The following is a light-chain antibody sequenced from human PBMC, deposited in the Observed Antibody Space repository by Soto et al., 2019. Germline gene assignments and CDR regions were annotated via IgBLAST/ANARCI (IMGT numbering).Light chain of an antibody. V-gene: IGKV3-11*01. J-gene: IGKJ4*01. CDR1: QSVSSY. CDR2: DAT. Sequence: ENVLTQSPATLSLSPGERATLSCRASQSVSSYLAWYQHKPGQAPRLLIYDATNRATGIPVRFSGSGSGTDFTLTISSLEAEDFGVYYCRQRSSWPLSFGGGTKVEIK. CDR3: RQRSSWPLS.